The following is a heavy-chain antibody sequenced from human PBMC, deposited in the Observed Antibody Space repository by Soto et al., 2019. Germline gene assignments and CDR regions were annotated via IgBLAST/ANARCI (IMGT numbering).Heavy chain of an antibody. CDR1: GFTFSSYS. CDR3: ARETASLQLAQYYFDY. D-gene: IGHD3-16*02. J-gene: IGHJ4*02. CDR2: ISSSSSTI. V-gene: IGHV3-48*01. Sequence: GGSLRLSCAASGFTFSSYSMNWVRQAPGKGLEWVSYISSSSSTIYYADSVKGRFTIPRDNAKNSLYLKMNSLRAEDTAVYYCARETASLQLAQYYFDYWGQGTLVTVSS.